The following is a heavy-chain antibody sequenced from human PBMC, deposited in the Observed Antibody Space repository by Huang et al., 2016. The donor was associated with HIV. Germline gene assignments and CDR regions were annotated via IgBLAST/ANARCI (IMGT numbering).Heavy chain of an antibody. V-gene: IGHV3-72*01. CDR1: GFRLNDFY. J-gene: IGHJ2*01. CDR3: ARDLGGGESTGYSDL. Sequence: EVQLVQTGGALVQPGGSLRISCAASGFRLNDFYMALVRQASGKGRAGGGRSRNKVNSYTTEDAASVKGRVIIARGDSQNSLYLQMSSLRVDDTAIYYCARDLGGGESTGYSDLWGRGTQVTVSS. D-gene: IGHD2-21*01. CDR2: SRNKVNSYTT.